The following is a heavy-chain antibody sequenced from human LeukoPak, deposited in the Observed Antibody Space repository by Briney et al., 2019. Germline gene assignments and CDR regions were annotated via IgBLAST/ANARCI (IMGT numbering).Heavy chain of an antibody. Sequence: GGSLRLSCAASGFTFSSYAMSWVRQAPGKGLEWVSAISGSGGSTYYADSVKGRFTISRDNSKNTLYLQMNSLRAEDTAVYYCARIDAYGDYVGPFDYWGQGTLVTVSS. CDR3: ARIDAYGDYVGPFDY. CDR1: GFTFSSYA. J-gene: IGHJ4*02. CDR2: ISGSGGST. V-gene: IGHV3-23*01. D-gene: IGHD4-17*01.